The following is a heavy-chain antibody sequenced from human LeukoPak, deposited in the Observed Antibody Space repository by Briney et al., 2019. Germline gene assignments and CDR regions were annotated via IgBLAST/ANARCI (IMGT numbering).Heavy chain of an antibody. CDR1: GGSISSGDYY. V-gene: IGHV4-30-4*01. CDR3: AREGTAAGARTFDY. J-gene: IGHJ4*02. CDR2: IYYSGST. Sequence: RPSETLCLTCTVSGGSISSGDYYWSWIRQPPGKGLEWIGYIYYSGSTYYNPSLKSRVTISVDTSKNQFSLKLSSVTAADTAVYYCAREGTAAGARTFDYWGQGTLVTVSS. D-gene: IGHD6-13*01.